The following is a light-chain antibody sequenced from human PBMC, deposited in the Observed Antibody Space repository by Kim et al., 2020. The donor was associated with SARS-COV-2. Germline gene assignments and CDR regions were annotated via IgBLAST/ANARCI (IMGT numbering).Light chain of an antibody. CDR3: QQLNSYPRT. J-gene: IGKJ2*01. Sequence: SASVGYRVTITCRASQGISSYLAWFQQKPRKAPKLLIYAASTLQSGVPSRFSGSGSGTEFTLTISSLQPEDFATYYCQQLNSYPRTFGQGTKLEI. CDR1: QGISSY. CDR2: AAS. V-gene: IGKV1-9*01.